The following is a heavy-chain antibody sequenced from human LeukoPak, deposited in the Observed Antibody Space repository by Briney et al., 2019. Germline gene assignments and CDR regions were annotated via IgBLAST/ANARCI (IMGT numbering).Heavy chain of an antibody. CDR2: ISSSSSYI. CDR3: ARDPEYPGWFDP. V-gene: IGHV3-21*01. Sequence: GGSLRLSCAASGFTFSSYSMNWVRQAPGKGLEWVSSISSSSSYIYYADLVKGRFTISRDNAKNSLYLQMNSLRAEDTAVYYCARDPEYPGWFDPWGQGTLVTVSS. D-gene: IGHD2-2*02. CDR1: GFTFSSYS. J-gene: IGHJ5*02.